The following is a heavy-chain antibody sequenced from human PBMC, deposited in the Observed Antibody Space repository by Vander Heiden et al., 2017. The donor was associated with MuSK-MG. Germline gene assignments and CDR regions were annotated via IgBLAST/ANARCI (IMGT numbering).Heavy chain of an antibody. J-gene: IGHJ4*02. CDR3: ARGPIGDFDY. CDR1: GFTFSSYW. CDR2: INSDGSST. Sequence: EVQLVESAGGLVQPGGSLRLSCAASGFTFSSYWKPWVRQAPGKGLVWVSRINSDGSSTTYADSVKGRFTISRDNAKNTLYLQMNSLRAEDTAVYYCARGPIGDFDYWGQGTLVTVSS. D-gene: IGHD3-16*01. V-gene: IGHV3-74*01.